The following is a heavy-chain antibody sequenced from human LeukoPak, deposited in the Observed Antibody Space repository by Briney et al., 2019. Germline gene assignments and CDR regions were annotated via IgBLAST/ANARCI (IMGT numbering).Heavy chain of an antibody. D-gene: IGHD2-2*01. V-gene: IGHV3-49*04. CDR1: GFTFSSYS. Sequence: PGGSLRLSCAASGFTFSSYSMNWVRQAPGKGLEWVGFIRSKAYGGTTEYAASVKGRFTISRDDSKSIAYLQMNSLKTEDTAVYYCTRSSSTSCYWGDLLCYYYMDVWGKGTTVTISS. CDR2: IRSKAYGGTT. CDR3: TRSSSTSCYWGDLLCYYYMDV. J-gene: IGHJ6*03.